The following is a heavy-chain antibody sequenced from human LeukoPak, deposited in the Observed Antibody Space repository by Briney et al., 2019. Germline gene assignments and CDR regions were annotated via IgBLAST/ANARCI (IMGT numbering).Heavy chain of an antibody. J-gene: IGHJ4*02. CDR1: GYTFTGYY. Sequence: SSVTVSCKASGYTFTGYYMHWVRQAPGQELEWMGWLSPNSGDTKFAQKFQGRVTMTRDTSISTAYMELSSLISDDTAVYYCARATDISSWYLAYWGQGTLVTVSS. V-gene: IGHV1-2*02. CDR2: LSPNSGDT. D-gene: IGHD6-13*01. CDR3: ARATDISSWYLAY.